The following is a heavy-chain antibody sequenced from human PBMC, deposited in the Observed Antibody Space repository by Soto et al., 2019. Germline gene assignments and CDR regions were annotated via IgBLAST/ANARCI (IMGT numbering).Heavy chain of an antibody. D-gene: IGHD4-4*01. CDR3: AKDRDDYRNYVFDY. J-gene: IGHJ4*02. Sequence: EVQLLESGGGLVQPGGSLRLSCAASGFTFTNYAMTWVRQAPGKGLEWVSISSGSGSGGSTNYADTVKGRFTISRDNSKSTLYLQMNSLRVEDTAVYYCAKDRDDYRNYVFDYGGQGTLVTVSS. CDR1: GFTFTNYA. CDR2: SSGSGSGGST. V-gene: IGHV3-23*01.